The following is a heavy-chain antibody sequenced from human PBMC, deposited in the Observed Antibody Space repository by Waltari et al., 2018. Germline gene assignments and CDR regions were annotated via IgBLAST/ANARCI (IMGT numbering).Heavy chain of an antibody. CDR2: ISAYNGNT. J-gene: IGHJ6*03. V-gene: IGHV1-18*01. CDR3: ARLIFGVVSYYYYYMDV. D-gene: IGHD3-3*01. Sequence: QVQLVQSGAEVKKPGASVKVSCKASGYTFTSYGISWVRQAPGQGLEWMGWISAYNGNTNYAQKLQGRVTMTTDTSTSTAYMELRSLRSDDTAVYYCARLIFGVVSYYYYYMDVWGKGTTVTVSS. CDR1: GYTFTSYG.